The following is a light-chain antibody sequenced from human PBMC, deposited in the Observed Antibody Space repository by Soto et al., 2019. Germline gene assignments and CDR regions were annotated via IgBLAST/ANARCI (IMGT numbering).Light chain of an antibody. CDR2: AAS. V-gene: IGKV1-8*01. J-gene: IGKJ1*01. CDR1: QGISSY. CDR3: QQYYSYFWT. Sequence: AIRMTQSPSSLSASTGDRVTITCRASQGISSYLAWYQQKPGKAPKLLIYAASTLQSGVPSMFSGSGSGTDFTLTISCLQSEDFATYYCQQYYSYFWTFGQGTKVEIK.